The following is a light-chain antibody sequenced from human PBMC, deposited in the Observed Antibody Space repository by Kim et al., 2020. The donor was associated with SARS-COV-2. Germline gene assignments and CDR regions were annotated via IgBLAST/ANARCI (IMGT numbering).Light chain of an antibody. CDR1: SRDMGSYNL. Sequence: GQLINNTCTGTSRDMGSYNLGSWYQQYPGKAPKVLISEVSKRPSGASSRFSGSKSGNTASLTISGLQAEDEADYYCCSYAGTSTSVFGGGTQLTVL. V-gene: IGLV2-23*02. J-gene: IGLJ2*01. CDR3: CSYAGTSTSV. CDR2: EVS.